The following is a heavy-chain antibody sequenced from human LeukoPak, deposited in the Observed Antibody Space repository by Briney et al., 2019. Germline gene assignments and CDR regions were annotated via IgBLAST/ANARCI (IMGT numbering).Heavy chain of an antibody. CDR1: GYTFTGYY. CDR2: INPNSGGT. CDR3: ARVEDWNYWFDP. V-gene: IGHV1-2*02. D-gene: IGHD1-7*01. Sequence: ASVKVSCKASGYTFTGYYMHWVRQAPGQGLEWMGWINPNSGGTNYAQKFQGRVTMTRDTSISTAYMELSRLRSDDTAVYHCARVEDWNYWFDPWGQGTLVTVSS. J-gene: IGHJ5*02.